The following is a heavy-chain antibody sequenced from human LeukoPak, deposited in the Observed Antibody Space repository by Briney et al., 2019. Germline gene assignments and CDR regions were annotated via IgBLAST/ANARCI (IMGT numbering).Heavy chain of an antibody. V-gene: IGHV3-23*01. CDR1: GFTFSSYA. J-gene: IGHJ5*01. CDR2: ISGTGGGT. CDR3: AILGGVVTRLES. Sequence: GGSLRLSCAASGFTFSSYALSWVRQAPGKGLEWVSAISGTGGGTYYGDSVKGRFTISRDNSKNMLYLQMNTLRAEDTDVYYCAILGGVVTRLESWGQGTLVTVSS. D-gene: IGHD2-21*02.